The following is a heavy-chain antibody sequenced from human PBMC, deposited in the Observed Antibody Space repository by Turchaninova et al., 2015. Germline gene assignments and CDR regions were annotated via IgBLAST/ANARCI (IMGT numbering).Heavy chain of an antibody. V-gene: IGHV1-3*01. D-gene: IGHD4-11*01. J-gene: IGHJ6*02. Sequence: PGASVKVSCKASGYTFTTYRIHWVRQAPGQKIEPMGWINAGNGNTEYSENFQGRVTITRDTSATTAYMELSSLTSEDTAVYFCARDRRTTHYFYYAMDVWGQGTTVTVSS. CDR3: ARDRRTTHYFYYAMDV. CDR2: INAGNGNT. CDR1: GYTFTTYR.